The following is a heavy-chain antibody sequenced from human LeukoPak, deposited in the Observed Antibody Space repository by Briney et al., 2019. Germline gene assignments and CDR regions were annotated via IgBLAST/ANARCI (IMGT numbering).Heavy chain of an antibody. CDR2: IYYSGST. CDR1: GGSISSGDYY. J-gene: IGHJ4*02. CDR3: ARATTYYDLWSGYYSGTEFDY. D-gene: IGHD3-3*01. V-gene: IGHV4-30-4*01. Sequence: SETLSLTCTVSGGSISSGDYYWSWIRQPPGKGLEWIGYIYYSGSTYYNPSLKSRVTISVDTSKNQFSLKLSSVTAADTAVYYCARATTYYDLWSGYYSGTEFDYWGQGTLVTVSS.